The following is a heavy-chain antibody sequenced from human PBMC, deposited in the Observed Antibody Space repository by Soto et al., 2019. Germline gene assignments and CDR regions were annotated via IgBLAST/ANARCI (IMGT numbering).Heavy chain of an antibody. CDR3: VADPTYSLGATPTRGVR. J-gene: IGHJ4*02. D-gene: IGHD1-26*01. CDR1: GFTFSSYS. Sequence: GGSLRLSCAASGFTFSSYSMNWVRQAPGKGLEWVSSISSSSSYIYYADSVKGRFTISRDNAKNSLYLQMNSLRAEDTAVYYCVADPTYSLGATPTRGVRWGQGTMVTVPQ. V-gene: IGHV3-21*01. CDR2: ISSSSSYI.